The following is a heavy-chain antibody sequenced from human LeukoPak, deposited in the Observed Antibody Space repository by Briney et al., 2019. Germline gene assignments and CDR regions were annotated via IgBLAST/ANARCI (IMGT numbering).Heavy chain of an antibody. CDR3: ARGPAAWLLSYFDY. D-gene: IGHD2/OR15-2a*01. CDR2: ISSNGGST. Sequence: GGSLRLSCAASGFTFSSYAMHWVRQAPGKGLEYVSAISSNGGSTYYANSVKGRFTISRDNSKNTLYLQMGSLRAEDMAVYYCARGPAAWLLSYFDYWGQGTLVTVSS. CDR1: GFTFSSYA. V-gene: IGHV3-64*01. J-gene: IGHJ4*02.